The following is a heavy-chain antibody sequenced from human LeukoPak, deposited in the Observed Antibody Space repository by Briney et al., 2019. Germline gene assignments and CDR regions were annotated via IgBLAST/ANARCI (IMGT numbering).Heavy chain of an antibody. V-gene: IGHV1-69*06. CDR1: GGTFSSYA. CDR2: ITPIFGTA. CDR3: ARGVRGAHYDILTGYYE. D-gene: IGHD3-9*01. J-gene: IGHJ4*02. Sequence: GASVKVSCKASGGTFSSYAISWVRQAPGQGLEWMGGITPIFGTANYAQKFQGRVTITADKSTSTAYMELSSLRSEDTAVYYCARGVRGAHYDILTGYYEWGQGTLVTVSS.